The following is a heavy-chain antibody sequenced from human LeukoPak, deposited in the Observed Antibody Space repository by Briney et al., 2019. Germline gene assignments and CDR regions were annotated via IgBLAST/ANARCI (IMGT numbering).Heavy chain of an antibody. Sequence: SETLSLTCAVSGGSISSSNRWSWVRQPPGKGLEWIGEIYHSGSTNYNPSLKSRVTISVDKSKNQFSLKLSSVTAADTAVYYCARWNVVVPAASHDAFDIWGQGTMVTVSS. CDR1: GGSISSSNR. V-gene: IGHV4-4*02. CDR2: IYHSGST. CDR3: ARWNVVVPAASHDAFDI. J-gene: IGHJ3*02. D-gene: IGHD2-2*01.